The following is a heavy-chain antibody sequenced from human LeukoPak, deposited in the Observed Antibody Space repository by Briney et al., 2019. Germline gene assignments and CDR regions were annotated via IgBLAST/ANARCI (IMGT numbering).Heavy chain of an antibody. CDR2: IKSKTDGGTT. D-gene: IGHD5-18*01. V-gene: IGHV3-15*01. CDR1: GFTFSNAW. CDR3: ARSMDTAMGPDYYGMDV. Sequence: GGSLRLSCAASGFTFSNAWMSWVRQAPGKGLEWVGRIKSKTDGGTTDYAAPVKGRFTISRDDSKNTLYLQMNSLKTEDTAVYYCARSMDTAMGPDYYGMDVWGQGTTVTVSS. J-gene: IGHJ6*02.